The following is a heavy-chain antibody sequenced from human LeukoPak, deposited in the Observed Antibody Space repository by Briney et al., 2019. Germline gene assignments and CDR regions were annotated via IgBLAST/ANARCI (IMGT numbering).Heavy chain of an antibody. CDR2: ISGSGGST. J-gene: IGHJ3*02. Sequence: GGSPRLSCAASGFTFSSYAMSWVRQAPGKGLEWVSAISGSGGSTYYADSVKGRFTISRDNSKNTLYLQMNSLRAEDTAVYYCAKVADSSGYYYDAFDIWGQGTMVTVSS. CDR3: AKVADSSGYYYDAFDI. V-gene: IGHV3-23*01. CDR1: GFTFSSYA. D-gene: IGHD3-22*01.